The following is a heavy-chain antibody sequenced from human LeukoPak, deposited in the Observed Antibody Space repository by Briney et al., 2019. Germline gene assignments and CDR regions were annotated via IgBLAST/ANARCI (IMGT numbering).Heavy chain of an antibody. J-gene: IGHJ4*02. V-gene: IGHV3-7*03. D-gene: IGHD3-22*01. CDR1: GFTFSSYS. Sequence: GGSLRLSCAASGFTFSSYSMNWVRQAPGKGLELVANINADGSDKYFMDSVKGRFSISRDNANNRLYLQMNSLRAEDTAVYYCAKDGDSSGYPGFFDYWGQGTLVTVSS. CDR3: AKDGDSSGYPGFFDY. CDR2: INADGSDK.